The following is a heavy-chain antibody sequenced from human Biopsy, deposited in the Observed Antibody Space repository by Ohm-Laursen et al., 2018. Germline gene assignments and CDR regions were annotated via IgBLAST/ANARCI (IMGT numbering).Heavy chain of an antibody. V-gene: IGHV4-4*07. Sequence: TLSLTCNVSGGDINNYYWSWIRQPAGKGLEWIGRIYPGGSTNYNPSLKSRVTMSVDTSKKQLSLRLRSVTAADTAMYYCASVVLDPTNDAFDLWGQGTMVVVSS. D-gene: IGHD3-22*01. CDR3: ASVVLDPTNDAFDL. J-gene: IGHJ3*01. CDR1: GGDINNYY. CDR2: IYPGGST.